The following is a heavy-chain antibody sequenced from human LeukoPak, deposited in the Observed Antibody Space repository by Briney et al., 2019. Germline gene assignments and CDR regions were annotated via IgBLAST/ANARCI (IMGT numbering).Heavy chain of an antibody. V-gene: IGHV4-34*01. CDR1: GGSFSGYY. J-gene: IGHJ4*02. D-gene: IGHD2-15*01. CDR3: ARYYCSGGSCYHPGFDY. CDR2: INHSGGT. Sequence: PSETLSLTCAVYGGSFSGYYWSWIRQTPGKGLEWIGEINHSGGTNYNPSLKSRVTISVDTSKNQFSLKLTSVTAADTAVYYCARYYCSGGSCYHPGFDYWGQGTLVTVSS.